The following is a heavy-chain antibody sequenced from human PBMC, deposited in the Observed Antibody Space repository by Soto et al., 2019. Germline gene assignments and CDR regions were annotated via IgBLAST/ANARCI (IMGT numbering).Heavy chain of an antibody. J-gene: IGHJ4*02. V-gene: IGHV3-23*01. Sequence: GGSLRLSCVASGLTFSNYAMTWVRQAPGKGLEWVSTIRGSASNTYYADSVRGRFTISRDNSKNTVFLEMDNLRADDTAVYYCAKNYGDASYQIFDYWGQGVLVTVSS. CDR3: AKNYGDASYQIFDY. D-gene: IGHD2-2*01. CDR1: GLTFSNYA. CDR2: IRGSASNT.